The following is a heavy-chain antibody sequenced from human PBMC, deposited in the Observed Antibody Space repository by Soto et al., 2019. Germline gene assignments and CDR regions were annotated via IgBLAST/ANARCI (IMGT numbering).Heavy chain of an antibody. CDR3: VRQQSADCSGGTCYHASDF. J-gene: IGHJ3*01. CDR2: IYYSGST. D-gene: IGHD2-15*01. Sequence: SETLSLTCAVSGDSVSSGSSYWGWIRQPPGKALEWIGYIYYSGSTNYNPSLKSRVTISVDTSKNQFSLKLSSVTAADTAVYYCVRQQSADCSGGTCYHASDFWGQGTMVTVSS. V-gene: IGHV4-61*01. CDR1: GDSVSSGSSY.